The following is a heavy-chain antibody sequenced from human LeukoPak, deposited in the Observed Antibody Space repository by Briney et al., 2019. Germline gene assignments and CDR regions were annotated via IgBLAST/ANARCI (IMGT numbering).Heavy chain of an antibody. CDR2: IDPNSGGT. V-gene: IGHV1-2*02. Sequence: GASVKVSCKASGYTFTGYFMHWVRQAPGQGFEWMGWIDPNSGGTNYAQNFQGRVTMTRDTSISTAYMELSRLRSDDTAVYYCARVRVTASYGLDLGHWGQGTLVTVSS. J-gene: IGHJ4*02. D-gene: IGHD1-26*01. CDR3: ARVRVTASYGLDLGH. CDR1: GYTFTGYF.